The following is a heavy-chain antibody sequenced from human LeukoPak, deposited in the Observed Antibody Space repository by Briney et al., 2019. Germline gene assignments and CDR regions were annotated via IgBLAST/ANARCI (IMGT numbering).Heavy chain of an antibody. J-gene: IGHJ4*02. Sequence: SETLSLTCTASGGSISSYYWSWIRQPPGKGLEWIGYIYYSGSTNYNPSLKSRVTISVDTSKNQFSLKLSSVTATDTAVYYCARGDILTGYPFDYWGQGTLVTVSS. D-gene: IGHD3-9*01. CDR2: IYYSGST. CDR1: GGSISSYY. CDR3: ARGDILTGYPFDY. V-gene: IGHV4-59*01.